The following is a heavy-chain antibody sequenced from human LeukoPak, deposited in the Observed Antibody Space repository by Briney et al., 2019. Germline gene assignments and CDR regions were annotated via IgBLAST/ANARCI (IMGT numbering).Heavy chain of an antibody. CDR3: ARGGKSARPDY. V-gene: IGHV3-33*01. CDR2: IWYDGSNE. D-gene: IGHD6-6*01. CDR1: GFSFSSNA. Sequence: GESLRLSCAASGFSFSSNAMRWVRQAPGKGLEWLAIIWYDGSNEYYADSVKGRFTISRDNSKNTLYLQMNSLRAEDTAVYYCARGGKSARPDYWGQGTLVIVSA. J-gene: IGHJ4*02.